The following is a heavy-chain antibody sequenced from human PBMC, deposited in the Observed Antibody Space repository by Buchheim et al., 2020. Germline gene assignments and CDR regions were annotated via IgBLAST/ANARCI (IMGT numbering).Heavy chain of an antibody. D-gene: IGHD6-19*01. J-gene: IGHJ4*02. V-gene: IGHV4-39*01. CDR3: ARDLLAVAGNSYFDY. CDR1: GGSISSSSYY. CDR2: IYYSGST. Sequence: QLQLQESGPGLVKPSETLSLTCTVSGGSISSSSYYWGWIRQPPGKGLEWIGSIYYSGSTYYNPSRKSRVTISVDTSKNQFSLKLSSVTAADTAVYYCARDLLAVAGNSYFDYWGQGTL.